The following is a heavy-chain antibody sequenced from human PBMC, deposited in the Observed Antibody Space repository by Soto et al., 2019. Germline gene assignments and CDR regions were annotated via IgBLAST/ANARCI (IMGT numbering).Heavy chain of an antibody. CDR2: INHSGST. CDR1: GGSFSGYY. CDR3: ARGWYYYGSGSPSEYNDDY. Sequence: ETLSLTCAVYGGSFSGYYWSWIRQPPGKGLEWIGEINHSGSTNYNPSLKSRVTISIDTSKNQSSLKLRSVTAADAAVYYCARGWYYYGSGSPSEYNDDYWGQGTLVTVSS. J-gene: IGHJ4*02. V-gene: IGHV4-34*01. D-gene: IGHD3-10*01.